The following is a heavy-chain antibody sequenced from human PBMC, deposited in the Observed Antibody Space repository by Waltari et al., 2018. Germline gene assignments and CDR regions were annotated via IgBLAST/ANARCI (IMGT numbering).Heavy chain of an antibody. V-gene: IGHV4-39*01. D-gene: IGHD3-10*01. J-gene: IGHJ4*01. CDR1: GGSISSSSYY. CDR2: IYNFGNT. Sequence: QLQLQESGPGLVKPSETLSLTCNVSGGSISSSSYYWGWVRQPPGKGLEWIGSIYNFGNTFHNPSLSSRVTISMDTPNNQFSLKLSSVTAADTAVYYCARPSRGIQPFDYWGPGTLVTVSS. CDR3: ARPSRGIQPFDY.